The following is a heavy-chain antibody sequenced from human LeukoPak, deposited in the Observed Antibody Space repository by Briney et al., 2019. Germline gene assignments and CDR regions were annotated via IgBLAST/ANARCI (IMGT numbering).Heavy chain of an antibody. CDR2: IIPILGIA. CDR1: GGTFNSYA. Sequence: SVTVSCKASGGTFNSYAISWVRQAPGQGLEWMGRIIPILGIANYAQKFQGRVTITADKSTSTAYMELSSLRSEDTDVYYCANGLVVAATHHYYYYYGMDVWGQGTTVTVSS. D-gene: IGHD2-15*01. J-gene: IGHJ6*02. CDR3: ANGLVVAATHHYYYYYGMDV. V-gene: IGHV1-69*04.